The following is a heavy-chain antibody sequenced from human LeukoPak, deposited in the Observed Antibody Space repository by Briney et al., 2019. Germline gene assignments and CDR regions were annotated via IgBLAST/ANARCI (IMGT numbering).Heavy chain of an antibody. J-gene: IGHJ4*02. CDR3: ATGAGSYYTYYFDY. CDR2: ISYSGST. D-gene: IGHD3-10*01. V-gene: IGHV4-59*01. Sequence: PSETLSLTCTVSGGSISSYHWSWIRQPPGKGLEWIGYISYSGSTSYNPSLKSRVTISVDTSKNQFSLKLSSVIAADTAVYYCATGAGSYYTYYFDYWGQGTLVTVSS. CDR1: GGSISSYH.